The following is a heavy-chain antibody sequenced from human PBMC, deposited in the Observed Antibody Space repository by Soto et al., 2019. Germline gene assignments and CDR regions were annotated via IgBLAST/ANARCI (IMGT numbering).Heavy chain of an antibody. V-gene: IGHV3-13*01. CDR1: GFXFSSYD. D-gene: IGHD1-26*01. CDR2: IGTAGDT. Sequence: GXLRLSCASSGFXFSSYDLHWVRQATGKGLELVSAIGTAGDTYYPGSVKGRFTISRENAKNSLYLQMNSLRAGDTAVYYCARSGSLDYWGQGTLVTVSS. CDR3: ARSGSLDY. J-gene: IGHJ4*02.